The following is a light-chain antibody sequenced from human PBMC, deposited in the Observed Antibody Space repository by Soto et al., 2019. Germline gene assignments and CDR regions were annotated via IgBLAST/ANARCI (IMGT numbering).Light chain of an antibody. CDR1: QTVIRNY. V-gene: IGKV3-20*01. J-gene: IGKJ1*01. CDR3: QQYNSYLGT. CDR2: DAS. Sequence: TRWPGALFVVPGETATPSCRASQTVIRNYLAWHQQKPGQAPRLLIYDASNRATGIPARFSGSGSGTDFTLTISSLEPEDFATYYCQQYNSYLGTFGQGTRVDIK.